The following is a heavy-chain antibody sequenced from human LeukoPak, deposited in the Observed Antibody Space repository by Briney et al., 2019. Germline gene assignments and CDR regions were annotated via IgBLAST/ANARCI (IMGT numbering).Heavy chain of an antibody. J-gene: IGHJ4*02. CDR1: GGSVSSYY. CDR3: ARHRGTYYYDSSGYYYFDY. Sequence: SETLSLTCTVSGGSVSSYYWSWIRQPPGKGLEWIGYIYYSGSTNYNPSLKSRVTISVDTSKNQFSLKLSSVPAADTAVYYCARHRGTYYYDSSGYYYFDYWGQGTLVTVSS. CDR2: IYYSGST. D-gene: IGHD3-22*01. V-gene: IGHV4-59*08.